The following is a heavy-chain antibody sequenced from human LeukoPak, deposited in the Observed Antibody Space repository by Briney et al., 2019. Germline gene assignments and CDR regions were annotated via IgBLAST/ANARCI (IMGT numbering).Heavy chain of an antibody. Sequence: PSETLSLTCTVSGXSISSASYYWGWIRQPPGKGLEWIGSIYYAGSTYYNPSLKSRVTISVDASKTQFSLKLSSVTAADTAVYYCARQLSRSSWYYFDHWGQGTLVTVSS. J-gene: IGHJ4*02. CDR1: GXSISSASYY. CDR3: ARQLSRSSWYYFDH. V-gene: IGHV4-39*01. CDR2: IYYAGST. D-gene: IGHD6-13*01.